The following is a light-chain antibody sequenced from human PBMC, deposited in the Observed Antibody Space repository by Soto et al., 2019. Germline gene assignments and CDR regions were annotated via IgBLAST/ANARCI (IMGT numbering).Light chain of an antibody. Sequence: QSALTQPASVSGSLGQSITISCTGTSSDVGAYDYVSWYRQHPGKAPKLMAYEVTNRPSGVSNRFSASKSGNTASLTISGLQAEDEADYYCTSYTSSSTYVFGTGTQLTVL. V-gene: IGLV2-14*01. J-gene: IGLJ1*01. CDR1: SSDVGAYDY. CDR3: TSYTSSSTYV. CDR2: EVT.